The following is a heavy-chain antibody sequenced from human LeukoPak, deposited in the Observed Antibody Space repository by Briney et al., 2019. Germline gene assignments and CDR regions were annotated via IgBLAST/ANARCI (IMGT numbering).Heavy chain of an antibody. CDR3: AKDLSSVVVVPAAIESLLGY. CDR1: GFTFSSYG. V-gene: IGHV3-30*02. Sequence: GGSLRLSCAASGFTFSSYGMHWVRQAPGKGLEWVAFIRYDGSNKYYADSVKGRFTISRDNSKNTLYLQMNSLRAEDTAVYYCAKDLSSVVVVPAAIESLLGYWGQGTLVTVSS. CDR2: IRYDGSNK. D-gene: IGHD2-2*01. J-gene: IGHJ4*02.